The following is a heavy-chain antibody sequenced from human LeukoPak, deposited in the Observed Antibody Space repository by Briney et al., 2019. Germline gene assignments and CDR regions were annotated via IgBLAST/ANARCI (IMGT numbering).Heavy chain of an antibody. V-gene: IGHV1-8*03. Sequence: ASVKVSCKASGYTFTIYNINWVRQATGQGLEWMGWMNPNSGNTGYAQKFQGRVTITRNTSISTAYMELSSLRSEDTAIYYCARADGSSSIDYYHLDVWGKGTTVTVSS. CDR2: MNPNSGNT. CDR1: GYTFTIYN. J-gene: IGHJ6*03. D-gene: IGHD6-6*01. CDR3: ARADGSSSIDYYHLDV.